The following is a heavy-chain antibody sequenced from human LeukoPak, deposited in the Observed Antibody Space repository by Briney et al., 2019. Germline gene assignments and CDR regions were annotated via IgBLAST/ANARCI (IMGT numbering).Heavy chain of an antibody. CDR1: GFTFSSYG. V-gene: IGHV3-33*01. CDR2: IWYDGSNK. J-gene: IGHJ3*02. D-gene: IGHD1-14*01. Sequence: GRSLRLSCAASGFTFSSYGMHRVRQAPGKGLEWVAVIWYDGSNKYYADSVKGRFTISRDNSKNTLYLQMNSLRAEDTAVYYCARIPRTDAFDIWGQGTMVTVSS. CDR3: ARIPRTDAFDI.